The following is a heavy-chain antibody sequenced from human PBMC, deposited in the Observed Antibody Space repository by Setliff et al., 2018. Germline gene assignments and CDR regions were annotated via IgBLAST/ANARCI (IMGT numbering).Heavy chain of an antibody. Sequence: PGGSLRLSCAGSGFTFSSHSMNWVRQAPGKGLEWISYISSTSGTIYYADSVKGRFTISRDDARSTMYLQMNRLRAEDTAVYYCARDNWVDSVMVTEKGEFWGQGTLVTVSS. V-gene: IGHV3-48*01. CDR3: ARDNWVDSVMVTEKGEF. CDR2: ISSTSGTI. D-gene: IGHD5-18*01. J-gene: IGHJ4*02. CDR1: GFTFSSHS.